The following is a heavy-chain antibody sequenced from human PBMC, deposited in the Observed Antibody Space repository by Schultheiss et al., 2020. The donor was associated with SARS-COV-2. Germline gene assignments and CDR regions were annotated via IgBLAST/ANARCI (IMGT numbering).Heavy chain of an antibody. CDR2: IFYSGST. J-gene: IGHJ1*01. CDR3: ARQSSSGWYPQYFQH. V-gene: IGHV4-39*01. D-gene: IGHD6-19*01. Sequence: SETLSLTCTVSGGSISSYYWGWIRQSPGKGLEWIGSIFYSGSTYYNPSLKSRLTISVDTSKNQFSLKLRSVTAADTAVYYCARQSSSGWYPQYFQHWGQGTLVTVSS. CDR1: GGSISSYY.